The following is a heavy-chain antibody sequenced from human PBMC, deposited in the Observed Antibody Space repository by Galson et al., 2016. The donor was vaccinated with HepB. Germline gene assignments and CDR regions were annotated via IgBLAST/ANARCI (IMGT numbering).Heavy chain of an antibody. J-gene: IGHJ5*02. Sequence: PALVKPTQTLTLTCTFSGFSLSTTGVGVGWIRQPPGKALEWLAVIYWDDDKRYSPSLKSRLTITKDTSKNQVVLTMTNMDPVDTATYYCAHLIPILRKGGYNCFDPWGQGTLVTVSS. CDR3: AHLIPILRKGGYNCFDP. D-gene: IGHD3-3*01. CDR2: IYWDDDK. CDR1: GFSLSTTGVG. V-gene: IGHV2-5*02.